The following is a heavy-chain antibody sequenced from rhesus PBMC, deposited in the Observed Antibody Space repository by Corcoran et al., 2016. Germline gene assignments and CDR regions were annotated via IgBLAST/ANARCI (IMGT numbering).Heavy chain of an antibody. CDR1: GGSFSSYW. CDR2: INGNSGST. D-gene: IGHD3-3*01. V-gene: IGHV4-80*01. CDR3: ARTYYNIWTGYLDY. Sequence: QVQLQESGPGVVKPSETLSLTCAVSGGSFSSYWWSWIRHPPGKGLEWIGEINGNSGSTNYNPSLKSRVTISKDASKNQFSLKLSSVTAADTAVYYCARTYYNIWTGYLDYWGQGVLVTVSS. J-gene: IGHJ4*01.